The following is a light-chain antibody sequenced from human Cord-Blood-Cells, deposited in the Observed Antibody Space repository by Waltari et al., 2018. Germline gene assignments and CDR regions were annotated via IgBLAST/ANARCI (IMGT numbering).Light chain of an antibody. CDR2: SNN. Sequence: QSVLTQPPSASGTPGQRVTISCSGSSSNIGSNTVNWYQQLPGTAPKLLIYSNNQRPAGVPDRCSGSKSGTSASLAISGRQSEDEADYYCAAWDDSLNGWVCGGGTKLTVL. CDR1: SSNIGSNT. J-gene: IGLJ3*02. V-gene: IGLV1-44*01. CDR3: AAWDDSLNGWV.